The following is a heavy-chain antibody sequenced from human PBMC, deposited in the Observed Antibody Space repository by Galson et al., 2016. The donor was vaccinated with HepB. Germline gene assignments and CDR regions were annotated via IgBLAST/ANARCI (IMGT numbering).Heavy chain of an antibody. CDR3: AKGRCSGRGCDYFDY. J-gene: IGHJ4*02. V-gene: IGHV3-30*18. CDR1: GLIFSNYG. Sequence: SLRLSCAASGLIFSNYGMHWVRQAPGKGLEWVAVISSDGSDKVYADSVKGRFTISRDNSKSTLYLQMNSLRAEDTAIYYCAKGRCSGRGCDYFDYWGQGTLVTVSS. D-gene: IGHD6-19*01. CDR2: ISSDGSDK.